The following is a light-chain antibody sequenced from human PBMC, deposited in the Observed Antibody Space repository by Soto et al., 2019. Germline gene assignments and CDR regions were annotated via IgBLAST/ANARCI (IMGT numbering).Light chain of an antibody. V-gene: IGLV2-14*01. CDR3: CSYAGNYRNV. CDR2: EVS. J-gene: IGLJ1*01. Sequence: QSVLTQPASVSGSPGQSITISCTGTSSDVGGYNYVSWYQQHPGKAPKLMIYEVSNRPSGVSNRFSGSKSGNTASLTISGLQAEDEADYYCCSYAGNYRNVFGSGTKVTVL. CDR1: SSDVGGYNY.